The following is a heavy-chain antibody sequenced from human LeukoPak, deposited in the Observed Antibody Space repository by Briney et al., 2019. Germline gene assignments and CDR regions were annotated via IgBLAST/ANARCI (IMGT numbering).Heavy chain of an antibody. D-gene: IGHD3-22*01. CDR1: GFTFTTYY. J-gene: IGHJ5*02. V-gene: IGHV1-46*01. CDR3: ARGTGDYYDSSGYYLGGSWFDP. CDR2: INPSGGST. Sequence: ASVKVSCKASGFTFTTYYMHWVRQAPGQGLEWMGIINPSGGSTSYAQKFQGRVTMTRDTSTSTVYMELSSLRSEDTAVYYCARGTGDYYDSSGYYLGGSWFDPWGQGTLVTVSS.